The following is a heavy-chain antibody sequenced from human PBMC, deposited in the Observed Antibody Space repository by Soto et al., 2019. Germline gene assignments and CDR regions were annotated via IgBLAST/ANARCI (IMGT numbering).Heavy chain of an antibody. CDR1: GFTFSSYA. J-gene: IGHJ4*02. V-gene: IGHV3-30-3*01. CDR2: ISYDGSNK. D-gene: IGHD4-17*01. Sequence: QVQLVESGGGVVQPGRSLRLSCAASGFTFSSYAMHWVGQAPGKGLEWVAVISYDGSNKYYADSVKGRFTISRDNSKNTLYLQINSLSAEDTAIFYCARAGYGGDYFDYCGQGTLVTVSS. CDR3: ARAGYGGDYFDY.